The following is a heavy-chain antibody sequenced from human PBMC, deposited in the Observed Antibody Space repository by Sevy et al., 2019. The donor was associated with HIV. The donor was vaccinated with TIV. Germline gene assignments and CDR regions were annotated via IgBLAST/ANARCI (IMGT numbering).Heavy chain of an antibody. V-gene: IGHV1-18*01. CDR2: ISDYNGYT. CDR1: GYTFSSYG. CDR3: AREGYYYRSGTYRPPNYYGMDV. D-gene: IGHD3-10*01. Sequence: ASVKVSCKASGYTFSSYGISWVRQAPGQGLEWMGWISDYNGYTNYAHKFQGRATMSTETSTRTAYMELRSLRSDDTAVYFCAREGYYYRSGTYRPPNYYGMDVWGQGTAVTVSS. J-gene: IGHJ6*02.